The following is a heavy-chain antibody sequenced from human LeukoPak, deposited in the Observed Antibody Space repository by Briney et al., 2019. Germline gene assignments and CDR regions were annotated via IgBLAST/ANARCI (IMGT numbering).Heavy chain of an antibody. CDR2: IRHDGSEK. D-gene: IGHD5-18*01. CDR3: ARGGSRQYNF. J-gene: IGHJ4*02. Sequence: GGSLRLSCAASGFTFSSYWMSWVRQAPGKGLEWVANIRHDGSEKYYVNSVKGRFTISRDNAKDSLYLQMNSLRVEDTAVYYCARGGSRQYNFWGQGTLVTVSS. V-gene: IGHV3-7*01. CDR1: GFTFSSYW.